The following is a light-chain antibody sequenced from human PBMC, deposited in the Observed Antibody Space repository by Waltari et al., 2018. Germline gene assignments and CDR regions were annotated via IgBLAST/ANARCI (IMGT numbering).Light chain of an antibody. CDR3: SSYTSSSTLGV. J-gene: IGLJ2*01. CDR1: SSDVGSYNR. V-gene: IGLV2-18*02. Sequence: QSALTQPPSVSGSPGQSVTISCTGSSSDVGSYNRVSWYQQSPGTAPKLMIYEVTNRPSGVPDRFSGSKSGNTASLTISGLQAEDEADYYCSSYTSSSTLGVFGGGTKLTVL. CDR2: EVT.